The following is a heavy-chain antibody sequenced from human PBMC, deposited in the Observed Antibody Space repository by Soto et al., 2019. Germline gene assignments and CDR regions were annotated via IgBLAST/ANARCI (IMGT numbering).Heavy chain of an antibody. Sequence: LQTLSLTCAISGDSVSSNSAAWNWIRLSPSRGLEWLARTYYRSRWYNDYAVFVRSRITVNPDTSKNQFSLQLTSVTPEDTAVYYCAGTTSHQWYYMDVWGKGTSVTVSS. V-gene: IGHV6-1*01. CDR2: TYYRSRWYN. D-gene: IGHD1-7*01. CDR1: GDSVSSNSAA. J-gene: IGHJ6*03. CDR3: AGTTSHQWYYMDV.